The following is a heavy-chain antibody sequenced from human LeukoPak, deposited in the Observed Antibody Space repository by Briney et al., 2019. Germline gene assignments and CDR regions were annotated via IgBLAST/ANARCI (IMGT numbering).Heavy chain of an antibody. J-gene: IGHJ6*02. CDR2: ISGSGGST. V-gene: IGHV3-23*01. Sequence: PGGSLRLSCAASGFTFSSYAMSWVRQAPGKGLEWVSAISGSGGSTYYADSVKGRFTISRDNAKNTLYLQMNGLRVEDTAVYYCARDGVPGGRDVWGQGTTVTVS. CDR3: ARDGVPGGRDV. D-gene: IGHD3-16*01. CDR1: GFTFSSYA.